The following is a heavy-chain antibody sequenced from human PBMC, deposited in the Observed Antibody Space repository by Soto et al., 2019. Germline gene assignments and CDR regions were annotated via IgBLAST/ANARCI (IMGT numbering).Heavy chain of an antibody. CDR2: IIPASDTE. V-gene: IGHV1-69*14. D-gene: IGHD2-21*02. CDR3: ATAVTAGTYYNYGLDV. Sequence: QVHLVQSGAEVKKPGSSVNISCKASGGTFGTYGLNWVRQCPGQGLEWMGGIIPASDTENYAQKFQGRVTITADKSTNIAHMQMDSLTSDDTALYYCATAVTAGTYYNYGLDVWGQGTTVTVS. J-gene: IGHJ6*02. CDR1: GGTFGTYG.